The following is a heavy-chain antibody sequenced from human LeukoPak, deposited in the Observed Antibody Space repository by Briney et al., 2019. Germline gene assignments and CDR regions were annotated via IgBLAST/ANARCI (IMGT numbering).Heavy chain of an antibody. CDR1: GGSFSGYY. CDR3: ARGRYSSGWYAGHDAFDI. V-gene: IGHV4-34*01. J-gene: IGHJ3*02. D-gene: IGHD6-19*01. Sequence: SETLSLTCAVYGGSFSGYYWSWIRQPPGKGLEWIGEINHSGSTNYNPSLKSRVTISVDTSENQFSLKLSSVTAADTAVYYCARGRYSSGWYAGHDAFDIWGQGTMVTVSS. CDR2: INHSGST.